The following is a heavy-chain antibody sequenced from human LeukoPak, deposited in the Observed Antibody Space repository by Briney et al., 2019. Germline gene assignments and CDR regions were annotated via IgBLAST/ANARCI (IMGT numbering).Heavy chain of an antibody. CDR2: INPDGNKK. Sequence: GGSLRLSCALSGLTLSNSWMDWVRQAPGKGLEWVASINPDGNKKYSADSVKGRFTISRDNAENSLYLQMNSLRVEDTAFYYCARDLAYSRLDYWGQGMLVTVSS. V-gene: IGHV3-7*01. CDR1: GLTLSNSW. CDR3: ARDLAYSRLDY. D-gene: IGHD5-18*01. J-gene: IGHJ4*02.